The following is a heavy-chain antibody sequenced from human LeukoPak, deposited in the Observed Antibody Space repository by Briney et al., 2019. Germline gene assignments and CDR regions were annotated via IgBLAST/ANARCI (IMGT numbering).Heavy chain of an antibody. CDR1: GFTFSSYW. V-gene: IGHV3-74*01. CDR3: ARVGGREGFDY. J-gene: IGHJ4*02. CDR2: INSDGSST. Sequence: GGSLRLSCAASGFTFSSYWMHWVRQAPGKGLVWVSRINSDGSSTSYADSVKGRFTISRDNAKNTLYLQMNSLRAEDTAVYHCARVGGREGFDYWGQGTLVTVSS.